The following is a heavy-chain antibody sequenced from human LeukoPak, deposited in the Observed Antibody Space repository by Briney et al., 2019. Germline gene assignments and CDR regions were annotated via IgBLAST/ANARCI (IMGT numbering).Heavy chain of an antibody. Sequence: ASVKVSCKASGGTFSSYAISWVRQAPGQGLEWMGRIIPIFGTANYAQKFQGGVAITTDESTSTAYMELSSLRSEDTAVYYCARGENYYYDSSGYYTFWGQGTLVTVSS. CDR3: ARGENYYYDSSGYYTF. V-gene: IGHV1-69*05. D-gene: IGHD3-22*01. CDR2: IIPIFGTA. CDR1: GGTFSSYA. J-gene: IGHJ4*02.